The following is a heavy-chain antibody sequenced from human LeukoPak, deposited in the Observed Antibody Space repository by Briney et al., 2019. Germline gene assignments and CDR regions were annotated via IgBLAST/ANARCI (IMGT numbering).Heavy chain of an antibody. CDR1: GGSFSGYY. D-gene: IGHD3-10*01. V-gene: IGHV4-34*01. Sequence: SETLSLTCAVYGGSFSGYYWSWIRQPPGKGLEWIGEINHSGSTNYNQSLKSRVTISVDTSKNQFSLKLSSVTAADTAVYYCARGKDIRYYYGSGSYYYWGQGTLVTVSS. CDR3: ARGKDIRYYYGSGSYYY. J-gene: IGHJ4*02. CDR2: INHSGST.